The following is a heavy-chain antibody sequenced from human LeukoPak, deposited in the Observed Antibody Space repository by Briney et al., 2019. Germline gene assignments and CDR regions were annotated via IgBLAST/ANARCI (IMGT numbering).Heavy chain of an antibody. CDR2: TYYSGST. V-gene: IGHV4-59*01. CDR1: GGSISSYY. J-gene: IGHJ4*02. Sequence: SSETLSLTCTVSGGSISSYYWSWIRQPPGKGLEWIGYTYYSGSTNYNPSLKSRVTISVDTSKNQFSLKLNSVTAADTAVYYCARVPARRVVTTPTYFDSWGQGTLVTVSS. CDR3: ARVPARRVVTTPTYFDS. D-gene: IGHD2-21*02.